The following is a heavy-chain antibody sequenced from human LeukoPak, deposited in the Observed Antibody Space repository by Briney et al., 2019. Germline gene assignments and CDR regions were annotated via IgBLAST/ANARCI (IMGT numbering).Heavy chain of an antibody. CDR3: ARARRGGVGATHAEYFQH. J-gene: IGHJ1*01. V-gene: IGHV1-2*02. Sequence: GASVKVSCKASGYTFTGYYMHWVRQAPGQGLEWMGWINPNSGGTNYAQKLQGRVTMTTDTSTSAAYMELRSLRSDDTAVYYCARARRGGVGATHAEYFQHWGQGTLVTVSS. D-gene: IGHD1-26*01. CDR2: INPNSGGT. CDR1: GYTFTGYY.